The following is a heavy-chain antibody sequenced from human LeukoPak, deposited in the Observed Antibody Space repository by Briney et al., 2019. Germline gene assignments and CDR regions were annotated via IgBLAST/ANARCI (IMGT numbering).Heavy chain of an antibody. D-gene: IGHD5-12*01. V-gene: IGHV3-20*01. CDR1: GFTFADYG. CDR2: INWNGGST. CDR3: ARVVATIYLGQFDL. Sequence: GGSLRLSCAASGFTFADYGMSWVRQAPGKGLEWVYGINWNGGSTGYADSVKGRFTISRDNAKNSLYLQMNSLRAEDTALYHCARVVATIYLGQFDLWGQGTLVTVSS. J-gene: IGHJ5*02.